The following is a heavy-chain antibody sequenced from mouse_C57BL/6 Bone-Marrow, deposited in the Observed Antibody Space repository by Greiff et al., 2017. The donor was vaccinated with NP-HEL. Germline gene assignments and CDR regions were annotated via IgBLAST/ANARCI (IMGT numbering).Heavy chain of an antibody. Sequence: QVQLQQPGAELVKPGASVKLSCKASGYTFTSYWMHWVKQRPGQGLEWIGMIHPNSGSTNYNEKFKSKATLTVDKSSSTAYMQLSSLTSEDSAVYYCARRPPLLRDWFAYWGQGTLVTVSA. CDR2: IHPNSGST. J-gene: IGHJ3*01. CDR3: ARRPPLLRDWFAY. V-gene: IGHV1-64*01. D-gene: IGHD1-2*01. CDR1: GYTFTSYW.